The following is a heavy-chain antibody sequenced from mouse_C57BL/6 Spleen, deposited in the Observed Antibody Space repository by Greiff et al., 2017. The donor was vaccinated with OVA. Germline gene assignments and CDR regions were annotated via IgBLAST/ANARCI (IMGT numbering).Heavy chain of an antibody. CDR3: ARGKYYGSSLDY. Sequence: EVMLVESGPELVKPGASVKMSCKASGYTFTDYNMHWVKQSHGKSLEWIGYINPNNGGTSYNQKFKGKATLTVNKSSSTAYMELRSLTSEDSAVYYCARGKYYGSSLDYWGQGTTLTVSS. J-gene: IGHJ2*01. CDR2: INPNNGGT. D-gene: IGHD1-1*01. V-gene: IGHV1-22*01. CDR1: GYTFTDYN.